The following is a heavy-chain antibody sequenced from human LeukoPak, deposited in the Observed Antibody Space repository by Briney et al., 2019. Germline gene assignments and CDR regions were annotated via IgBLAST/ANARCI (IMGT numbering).Heavy chain of an antibody. V-gene: IGHV3-7*01. Sequence: PGGSLRLSCAASGFTFSSYWMSSVRQAPGEGLEWVANIKEDGSEEYYVDSVKGRFIISRDNAKNSLYLQMNSLGVEDTAVYYCARDLGATESYWGQGTLVTVSS. CDR1: GFTFSSYW. CDR2: IKEDGSEE. J-gene: IGHJ4*02. D-gene: IGHD1-26*01. CDR3: ARDLGATESY.